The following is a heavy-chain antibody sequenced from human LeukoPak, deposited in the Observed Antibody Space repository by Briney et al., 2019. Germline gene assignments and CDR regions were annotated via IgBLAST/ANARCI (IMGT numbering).Heavy chain of an antibody. J-gene: IGHJ4*02. V-gene: IGHV3-30*01. CDR3: ARDFRDYFDY. CDR1: GFTFSSYA. CDR2: ISYDGSNK. Sequence: GGSLRLSCAASGFTFSSYAMHWVRQAPGKGLEWVAVISYDGSNKYYADSVKGRFTISRDNSKNTLYLRMNSLRAEDTAVYYCARDFRDYFDYWGQGTLVTVSS.